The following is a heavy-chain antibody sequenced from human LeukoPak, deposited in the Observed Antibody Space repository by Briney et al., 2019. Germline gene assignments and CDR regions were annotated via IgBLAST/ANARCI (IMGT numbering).Heavy chain of an antibody. D-gene: IGHD5-18*01. CDR3: ARDRGFSYGIDF. CDR1: GFTFSSYD. Sequence: GGSLRLSCAASGFTFSSYDMHWVRQAPGKGLEWVAVISSDGSEKYYADSVKGRFTISRDNSKNTVFLQMNSLRAEDTAVFYCARDRGFSYGIDFWGQGTLVTVSS. CDR2: ISSDGSEK. J-gene: IGHJ4*02. V-gene: IGHV3-30*03.